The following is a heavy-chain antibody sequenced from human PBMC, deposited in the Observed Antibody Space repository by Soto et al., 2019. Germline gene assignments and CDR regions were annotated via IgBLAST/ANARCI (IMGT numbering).Heavy chain of an antibody. J-gene: IGHJ3*02. CDR3: ATIEAVAFHI. CDR2: MKQDGTEK. CDR1: GFTFSSSW. Sequence: PGGSLRLSCVASGFTFSSSWMAWVRQTPGKGLEWVGNMKQDGTEKYYVDSVKGRFTISRDNAKNSLYLQMNSLRAEDTAVYYCATIEAVAFHIWGQGTMVTVSS. D-gene: IGHD6-13*01. V-gene: IGHV3-7*03.